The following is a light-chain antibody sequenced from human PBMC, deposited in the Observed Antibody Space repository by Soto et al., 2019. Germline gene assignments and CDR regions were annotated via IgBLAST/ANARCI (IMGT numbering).Light chain of an antibody. V-gene: IGLV2-23*02. CDR3: CSYGGSNTWV. Sequence: QSALTQPASVSGSPGQSITISCTGTSGDVGSYHLVSWYQQYSGKAPKLMIYEVSKWPSGVSNRSSGSKSGNTASLTISGLQAEDEADYYCCSYGGSNTWVFGGGTKLTVL. J-gene: IGLJ3*02. CDR1: SGDVGSYHL. CDR2: EVS.